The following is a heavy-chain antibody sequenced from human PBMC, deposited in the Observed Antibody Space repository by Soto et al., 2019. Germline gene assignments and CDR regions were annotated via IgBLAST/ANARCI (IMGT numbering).Heavy chain of an antibody. CDR2: IKSKTDGGTT. V-gene: IGHV3-15*01. CDR1: GFTFSNAW. J-gene: IGHJ3*02. D-gene: IGHD3-3*01. CDR3: TTDPNAPYITIFGVEDAFDI. Sequence: PGGSLRLSCAASGFTFSNAWMSWVRKDPGKGLEWVGRIKSKTDGGTTDYAAPVKGRFTISRDDSKNTLYLQMNSLKTEDTAVYYCTTDPNAPYITIFGVEDAFDIWGQGTMVTVSS.